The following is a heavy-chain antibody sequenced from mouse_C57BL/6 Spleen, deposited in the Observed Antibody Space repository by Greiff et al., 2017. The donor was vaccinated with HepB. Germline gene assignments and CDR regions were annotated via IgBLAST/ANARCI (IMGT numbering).Heavy chain of an antibody. Sequence: EVKVVESGGGLVKPGGSLKLSCAASGFTFSDYGMHWVRQAPEKGLEWVAYISSGSSTIYYADTVKGRFTISRDNAKNTLFLQMTSLRSEDTAMYYCARPSYDGYYEGAMDYWGQGTSVTVSS. D-gene: IGHD2-3*01. CDR2: ISSGSSTI. CDR1: GFTFSDYG. CDR3: ARPSYDGYYEGAMDY. V-gene: IGHV5-17*01. J-gene: IGHJ4*01.